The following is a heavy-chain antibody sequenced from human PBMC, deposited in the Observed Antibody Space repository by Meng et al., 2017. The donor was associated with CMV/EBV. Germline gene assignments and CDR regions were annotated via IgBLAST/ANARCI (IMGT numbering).Heavy chain of an antibody. J-gene: IGHJ5*02. Sequence: CTVSGGSISSYYWSWIRQPPGKGLEWIGYIYYSGSTNYNPSLKSRVTISVDTSKNQFSLKLSSVTAADTAVYYCARLGGVTIFGVVIPNWFDPWGQGTLVTVSS. CDR3: ARLGGVTIFGVVIPNWFDP. D-gene: IGHD3-3*01. V-gene: IGHV4-59*01. CDR2: IYYSGST. CDR1: GGSISSYY.